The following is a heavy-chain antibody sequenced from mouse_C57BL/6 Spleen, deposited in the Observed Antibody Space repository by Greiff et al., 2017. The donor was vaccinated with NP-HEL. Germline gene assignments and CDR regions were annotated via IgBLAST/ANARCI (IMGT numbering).Heavy chain of an antibody. CDR1: GYTFTSYW. CDR3: TRSLYYSNLGDY. J-gene: IGHJ2*01. D-gene: IGHD2-5*01. V-gene: IGHV1-5*01. Sequence: EVQLQQSGTVLARPGASVKMSCKTSGYTFTSYWMHWVKQRPGQGLEWIGAIYPGNSDTSYNQKFKGKANLTAVTSASTAYMELSSLTNEDSAVYYCTRSLYYSNLGDYWGQGTTLTVSS. CDR2: IYPGNSDT.